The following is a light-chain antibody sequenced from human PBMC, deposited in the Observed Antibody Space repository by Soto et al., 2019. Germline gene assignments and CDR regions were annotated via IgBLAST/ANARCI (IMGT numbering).Light chain of an antibody. V-gene: IGKV3-20*01. J-gene: IGKJ1*01. Sequence: EIVLTQSPGTLSLSPGERATLSCRASQSVSSNYLAWYHQKPGQAPRLLIYDASSRATGIPDRFSGSGSGTDFTLTISRLEPEDFAVYYCQQYVSSPWTFGQGTKVEIK. CDR1: QSVSSNY. CDR2: DAS. CDR3: QQYVSSPWT.